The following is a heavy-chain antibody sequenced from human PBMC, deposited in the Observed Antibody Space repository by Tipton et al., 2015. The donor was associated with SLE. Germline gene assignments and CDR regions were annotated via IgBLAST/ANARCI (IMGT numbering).Heavy chain of an antibody. CDR1: GVSVASTDFS. V-gene: IGHV4-39*07. D-gene: IGHD6-19*01. CDR3: VGDHEDGYTSGWFGY. Sequence: TLSLTCSVSGVSVASTDFSWVWMRQPPGEGLESIGSIYYSGSTSYNPSLRSRVIISVDTSTNQISLRLNSVTAADTAVYYCVGDHEDGYTSGWFGYWGQGTLVVVSS. CDR2: IYYSGST. J-gene: IGHJ4*02.